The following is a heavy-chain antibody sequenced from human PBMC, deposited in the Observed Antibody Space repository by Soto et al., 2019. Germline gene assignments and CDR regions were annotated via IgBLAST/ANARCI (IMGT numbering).Heavy chain of an antibody. CDR1: GYNFIDYN. V-gene: IGHV1-18*04. J-gene: IGHJ4*02. CDR2: ISVDSGDT. Sequence: QVQLVQSGVEVRRPGATVKVSCKASGYNFIDYNFSWVRQAPGQGLEWMGWISVDSGDTSYAQKFQGRVTMSRDTSTTTAYTELTSLKSDDAAVYFCARERRPGRAVAGTFYYWGQGTLVIVSS. D-gene: IGHD6-19*01. CDR3: ARERRPGRAVAGTFYY.